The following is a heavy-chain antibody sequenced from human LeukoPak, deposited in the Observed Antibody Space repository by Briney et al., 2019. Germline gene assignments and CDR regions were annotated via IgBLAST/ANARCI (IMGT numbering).Heavy chain of an antibody. J-gene: IGHJ2*01. CDR2: IYHSGST. Sequence: NPSETLSLTCTVSGGSISSGGYYWSWIRQPPGKGLEWIGYIYHSGSTYYNPSLKSRVTISVDRSKNQFSLKLSSVTAADTAVYYCARVTAAAGTRYFDLWGRGTLVSVSS. V-gene: IGHV4-30-2*01. CDR3: ARVTAAAGTRYFDL. D-gene: IGHD6-13*01. CDR1: GGSISSGGYY.